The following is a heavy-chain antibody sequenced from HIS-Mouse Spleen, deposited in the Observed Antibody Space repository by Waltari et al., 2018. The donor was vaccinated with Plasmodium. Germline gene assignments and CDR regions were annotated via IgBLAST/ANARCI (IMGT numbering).Heavy chain of an antibody. Sequence: QVQLQQWGAGLLKPSATLSLPCAVYGGSFSGYYWRWLRQPPGKGLEWIGEINHSGSTNYNPSLKSRVTISVDTSKNQFSLKLSSVTAADTAVYYCARVTSSGVYWYFDLWGRGTLVTVSS. CDR2: INHSGST. CDR1: GGSFSGYY. J-gene: IGHJ2*01. V-gene: IGHV4-34*01. D-gene: IGHD3-3*01. CDR3: ARVTSSGVYWYFDL.